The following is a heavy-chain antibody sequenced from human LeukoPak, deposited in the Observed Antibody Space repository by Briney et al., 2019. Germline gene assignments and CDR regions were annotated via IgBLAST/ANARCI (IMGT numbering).Heavy chain of an antibody. CDR2: ISYDGSNK. J-gene: IGHJ4*02. CDR1: GFTFSSYG. D-gene: IGHD3-16*01. CDR3: AKATTFFKFDY. Sequence: PGGSLRLSCAASGFTFSSYGMHWVRQAPGKGLEWVAVISYDGSNKYYADSVKGRFTISRDNSKNTLYLQMNSLRAEDTAVYYCAKATTFFKFDYWGQGTLVTVSS. V-gene: IGHV3-30*18.